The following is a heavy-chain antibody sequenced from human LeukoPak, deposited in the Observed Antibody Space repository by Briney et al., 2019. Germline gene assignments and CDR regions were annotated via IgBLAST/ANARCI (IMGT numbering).Heavy chain of an antibody. CDR3: ARARIGLELQLGRYFDY. J-gene: IGHJ4*02. D-gene: IGHD1-7*01. CDR1: GGSISSYY. V-gene: IGHV4-59*01. CDR2: IYYSGST. Sequence: SETLSLTCTVSGGSISSYYWSWIRQPPGKGLEWIGYIYYSGSTNYNPSLKSRVTISVDTSKNQFSLKLSSVTAADTAVYYCARARIGLELQLGRYFDYWGQGTLVTVSS.